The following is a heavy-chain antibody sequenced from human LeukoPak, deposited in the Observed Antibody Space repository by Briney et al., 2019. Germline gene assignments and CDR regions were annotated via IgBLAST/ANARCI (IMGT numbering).Heavy chain of an antibody. Sequence: GGSLRLSCVASGFTFSNAWMNWVRQAPGKGLEWVGRIKSKTDGVTTDYAAPVKGRFTISRDDSKNTLYLQMNSLKTEDTAVYYCTTLTMIVGTHFDCWGQGTLVTVSS. D-gene: IGHD3-22*01. CDR3: TTLTMIVGTHFDC. CDR1: GFTFSNAW. V-gene: IGHV3-15*01. J-gene: IGHJ4*02. CDR2: IKSKTDGVTT.